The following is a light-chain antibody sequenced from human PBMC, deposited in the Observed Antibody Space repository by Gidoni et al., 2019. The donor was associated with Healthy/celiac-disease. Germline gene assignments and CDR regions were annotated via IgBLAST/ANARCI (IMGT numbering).Light chain of an antibody. V-gene: IGKV1-39*01. CDR1: QSISSY. CDR2: AAS. Sequence: IKMTHSPSSLSAAGGDRVTITCRASQSISSYLNWYQQKPGKAPNLLIYAASSLQSGVPSRFSGSGSGTDFTLTISSLQPEDFATYYCQQSYSTPYTFGQGTKLEIK. J-gene: IGKJ2*01. CDR3: QQSYSTPYT.